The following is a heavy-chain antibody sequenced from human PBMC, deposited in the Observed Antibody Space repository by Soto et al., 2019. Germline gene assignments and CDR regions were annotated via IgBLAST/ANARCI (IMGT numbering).Heavy chain of an antibody. CDR3: ARVAY. J-gene: IGHJ4*02. CDR2: ISSGSSDT. Sequence: PGGSLRLSCEASGFTFIRVSMNFVRQVPGKWLEWVASISSGSSDTWYADSVKGRFIISRDNAQNSLFLQMNTLRPEDTAMYYCARVAYWGPGTQVTVSS. V-gene: IGHV3-21*01. CDR1: GFTFIRVS.